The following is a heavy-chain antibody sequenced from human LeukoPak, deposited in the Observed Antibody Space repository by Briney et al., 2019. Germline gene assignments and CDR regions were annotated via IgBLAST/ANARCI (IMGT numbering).Heavy chain of an antibody. CDR3: ARDIATVVHQE. CDR2: ISGYSGNT. V-gene: IGHV1-18*01. Sequence: VASVKVFCKASGYTFTSYGISWVRQAPGQGFEWMGWISGYSGNTNYVQKFQGRVTMARDTSTSTVYMALRSLRSDDTAVYYCARDIATVVHQEWGQGTLVTVSS. D-gene: IGHD2-2*01. J-gene: IGHJ4*02. CDR1: GYTFTSYG.